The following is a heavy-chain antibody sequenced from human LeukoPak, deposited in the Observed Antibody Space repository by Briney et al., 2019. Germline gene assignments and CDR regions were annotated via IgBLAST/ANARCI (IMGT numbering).Heavy chain of an antibody. J-gene: IGHJ4*02. CDR2: IYHSGIT. CDR3: ARQTGSGLFILP. CDR1: DYSISSGYGYY. Sequence: SETLSLTCTVSDYSISSGYGYYWGWIRQPPGKGLEWIGNIYHSGITYYNHFNLSLKSRVTISIDTSKNQFSLRLTSVTAADTAVYYCARQTGSGLFILPGGQGTLVTVSS. V-gene: IGHV4-38-2*02. D-gene: IGHD3/OR15-3a*01.